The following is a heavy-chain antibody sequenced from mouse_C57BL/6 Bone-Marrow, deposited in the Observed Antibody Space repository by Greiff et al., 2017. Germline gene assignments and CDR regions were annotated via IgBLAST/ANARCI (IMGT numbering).Heavy chain of an antibody. J-gene: IGHJ3*01. V-gene: IGHV5-4*01. CDR2: ISDGGSYT. CDR1: GFTFSSYA. Sequence: EVQGVESGGGLVKPGGSLKLSCAASGFTFSSYAMSWVRQTPEKRLEWVATISDGGSYTYYPDNVKGRFTISRDNAKNNLYLQMSHLKSEDTAMYYCARPRDYDGDGFAYWGQGTLVTVSA. D-gene: IGHD2-4*01. CDR3: ARPRDYDGDGFAY.